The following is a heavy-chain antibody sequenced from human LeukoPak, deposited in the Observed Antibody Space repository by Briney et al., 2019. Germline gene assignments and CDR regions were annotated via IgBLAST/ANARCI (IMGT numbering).Heavy chain of an antibody. CDR1: GYTLTELS. J-gene: IGHJ6*03. V-gene: IGHV1-24*01. CDR3: ARDKGSTVTTTDYYYYMDV. Sequence: ASVKVSCKVSGYTLTELSMHWVRQAPGKGLEWMGGFDPEDGETIYAQKFQGRVTMTEDTSTDTAYMELSSLRSEDTAVYYCARDKGSTVTTTDYYYYMDVWGKGTTVTVSS. D-gene: IGHD4-17*01. CDR2: FDPEDGET.